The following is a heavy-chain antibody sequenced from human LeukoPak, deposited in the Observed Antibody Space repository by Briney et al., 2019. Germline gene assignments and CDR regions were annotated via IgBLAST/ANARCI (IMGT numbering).Heavy chain of an antibody. J-gene: IGHJ3*02. Sequence: SVKVSCKASGFSFTNSAVQWVRQARGQRLEWIGWIVVGSGNTNYAQKFQERVTITRDRSTSTAYLELSSLRSEDTAVYYCATVKPPRGIAAAGTMPQIWGQGTMVTVSS. V-gene: IGHV1-58*01. D-gene: IGHD6-13*01. CDR1: GFSFTNSA. CDR2: IVVGSGNT. CDR3: ATVKPPRGIAAAGTMPQI.